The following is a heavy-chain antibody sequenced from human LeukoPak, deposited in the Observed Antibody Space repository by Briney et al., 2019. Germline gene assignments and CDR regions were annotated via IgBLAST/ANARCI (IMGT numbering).Heavy chain of an antibody. CDR2: ISYDGSNK. Sequence: GGSLRLSCAASGFTFSSYAMHWVRPAPGKGMEWVALISYDGSNKYYADSVKGRFTISRDNSKNTLYLQMNSLRAEDTAVYYCARDKGFDSSGPHAFDIWGQGTMVTVSS. V-gene: IGHV3-30*04. D-gene: IGHD3-22*01. J-gene: IGHJ3*02. CDR3: ARDKGFDSSGPHAFDI. CDR1: GFTFSSYA.